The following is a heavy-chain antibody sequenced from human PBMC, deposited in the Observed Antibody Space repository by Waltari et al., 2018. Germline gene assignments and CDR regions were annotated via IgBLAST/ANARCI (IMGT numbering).Heavy chain of an antibody. CDR2: IFPVDSAT. J-gene: IGHJ3*01. V-gene: IGHV5-51*03. CDR3: ARHPLVWVASTQNAFDV. D-gene: IGHD3-16*01. Sequence: EVQLVQSGAEVRKPGESLKISCMGSGYRFASYWIGWVRQMPGKGLEWMGIIFPVDSATRYSPSFQGHVTISADTSNSTAYLQLTNLKASDTAMYYCARHPLVWVASTQNAFDVWGQGTMVTVSS. CDR1: GYRFASYW.